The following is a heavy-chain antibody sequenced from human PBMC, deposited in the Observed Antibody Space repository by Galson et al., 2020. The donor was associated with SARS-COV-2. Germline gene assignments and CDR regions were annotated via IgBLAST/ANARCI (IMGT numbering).Heavy chain of an antibody. CDR1: GDSVSSNSAA. D-gene: IGHD5-18*01. Sequence: SQTLSLTCAISGDSVSSNSAAWNWIRQSPSRGLEWLGRTYYRSKWYNDYAVYVKSRITINPDTSKNQFSLQLNSVTPEDTAVYYCAREYTAMVRRTIFDYWGQGTLVTVSS. J-gene: IGHJ4*02. V-gene: IGHV6-1*01. CDR2: TYYRSKWYN. CDR3: AREYTAMVRRTIFDY.